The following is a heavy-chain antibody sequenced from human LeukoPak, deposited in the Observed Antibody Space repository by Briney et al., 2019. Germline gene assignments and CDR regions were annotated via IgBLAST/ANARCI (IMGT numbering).Heavy chain of an antibody. V-gene: IGHV3-23*01. J-gene: IGHJ6*02. D-gene: IGHD6-19*01. CDR2: ISGSGGST. CDR3: ANVVTGTTYYCYYGMDV. Sequence: HSGGSLRLSCAASGFTFSSHTMNWVRQAPGKGLEWVSAISGSGGSTYYADSVKGRFTISRDNSKNTLYLQMNSLRAEDTAVYYCANVVTGTTYYCYYGMDVWGQGTTVTVSS. CDR1: GFTFSSHT.